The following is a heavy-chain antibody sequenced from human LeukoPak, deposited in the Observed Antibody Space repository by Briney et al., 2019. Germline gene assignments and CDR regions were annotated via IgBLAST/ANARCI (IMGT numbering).Heavy chain of an antibody. CDR1: GFTFSNYA. D-gene: IGHD5-18*01. J-gene: IGHJ4*02. Sequence: GRSLRLSCAASGFTFSNYAMNWVRQAPGKGLVWVSTISGSGGNTYYADSVKGRFTISRDNSKNTLYLQMNSLRAEDTAVYYCAKESAGYSFGIDYWGQGTLVTVSS. V-gene: IGHV3-23*01. CDR2: ISGSGGNT. CDR3: AKESAGYSFGIDY.